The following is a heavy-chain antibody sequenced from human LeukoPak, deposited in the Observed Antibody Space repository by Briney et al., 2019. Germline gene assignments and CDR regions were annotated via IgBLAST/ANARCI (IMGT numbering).Heavy chain of an antibody. Sequence: GITYYSDSVKGRFTISRDNSKNKLYLQMSILRAEDTAVYYCLKDRSGYSSSWYGRWNWFDPWGQGTLVTVSS. CDR3: LKDRSGYSSSWYGRWNWFDP. CDR2: GIT. D-gene: IGHD6-13*01. V-gene: IGHV3-64D*06. J-gene: IGHJ5*02.